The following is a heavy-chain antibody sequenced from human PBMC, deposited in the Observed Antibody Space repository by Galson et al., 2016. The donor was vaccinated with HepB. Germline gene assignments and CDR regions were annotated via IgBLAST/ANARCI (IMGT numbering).Heavy chain of an antibody. CDR2: IYSGGST. V-gene: IGHV3-53*01. CDR3: ARRLYRLGGFFDY. Sequence: SLRLSCAASGLSVSINYMSWVRQAPGKGLEWVSVIYSGGSTFYADSVKGRFTISRDNSKNTLYLQMNSLRAEDTAVYYCARRLYRLGGFFDYWGQGTLATVSS. CDR1: GLSVSINY. J-gene: IGHJ4*02. D-gene: IGHD1-26*01.